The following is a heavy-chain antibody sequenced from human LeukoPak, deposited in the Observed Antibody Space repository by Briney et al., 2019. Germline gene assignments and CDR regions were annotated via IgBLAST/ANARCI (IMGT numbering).Heavy chain of an antibody. D-gene: IGHD3-10*01. CDR3: RFGELRELGFDY. J-gene: IGHJ4*02. CDR2: ISYDGSNK. V-gene: IGHV3-30*03. Sequence: GGSLRLSCAASGFTFSSYGMHWVRQAPGKGLEWVAVISYDGSNKYYADSVKGRFTISRDNSKNTLYLQMNSPRAEDTAVYYCRFGELRELGFDYWGQGTLVTVSS. CDR1: GFTFSSYG.